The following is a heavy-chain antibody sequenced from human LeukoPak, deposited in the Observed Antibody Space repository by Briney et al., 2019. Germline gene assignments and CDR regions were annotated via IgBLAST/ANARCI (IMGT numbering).Heavy chain of an antibody. V-gene: IGHV1-2*02. CDR3: ASVCSSTNCYDFDY. D-gene: IGHD2-2*01. CDR1: GYTFTGYY. J-gene: IGHJ4*02. CDR2: INPNSGGT. Sequence: ASVKVSCKASGYTFTGYYMHWVRQAPGQGLEWMGWINPNSGGTNYAQKFQGRVTMTRDTSISTAYMELSRLRSDDTAVYYCASVCSSTNCYDFDYWGQGTLVTVSS.